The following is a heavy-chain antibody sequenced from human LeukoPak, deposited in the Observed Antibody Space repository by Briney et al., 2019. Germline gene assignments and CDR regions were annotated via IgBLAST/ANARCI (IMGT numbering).Heavy chain of an antibody. J-gene: IGHJ4*02. D-gene: IGHD6-13*01. CDR3: AKDGDRQQLAYFDY. Sequence: GGSLRLSCAASGFTFDDYAMHWVRQVPGMGLEWVSGISWNSGSIGYADSVKGRFTISRDNAKNSLYLQMNSLRAEDTALYYCAKDGDRQQLAYFDYWGQGTLVTVSS. CDR1: GFTFDDYA. V-gene: IGHV3-9*01. CDR2: ISWNSGSI.